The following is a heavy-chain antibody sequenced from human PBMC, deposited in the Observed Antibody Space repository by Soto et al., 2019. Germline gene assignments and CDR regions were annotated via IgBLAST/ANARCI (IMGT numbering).Heavy chain of an antibody. V-gene: IGHV3-74*01. Sequence: PGESLSLSCAASGFSFSHYWMHWVRQAPGKGLVWVSRISPDGRTTTYADSVKGRFTISRDNAKSTLYLQMNTLTVEDGAVYYCADSWLSTSYWGPGTLVTVSS. CDR1: GFSFSHYW. J-gene: IGHJ4*02. D-gene: IGHD3-10*01. CDR2: ISPDGRTT. CDR3: ADSWLSTSY.